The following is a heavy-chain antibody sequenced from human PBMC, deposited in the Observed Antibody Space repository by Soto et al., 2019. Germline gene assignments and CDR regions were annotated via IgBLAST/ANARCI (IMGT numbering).Heavy chain of an antibody. CDR2: IWGDGSDK. J-gene: IGHJ6*02. Sequence: GGSLRLSCAASGFTFSLYAIHWVRQAPGKGLEWVAAIWGDGSDKKYADSVKGRFTVSRDNSKNTLYLQMNSLRDEDTAVYYCARARITMVRGGYYYYGMDVWGQGTTVTVSS. CDR3: ARARITMVRGGYYYYGMDV. D-gene: IGHD3-10*01. CDR1: GFTFSLYA. V-gene: IGHV3-33*01.